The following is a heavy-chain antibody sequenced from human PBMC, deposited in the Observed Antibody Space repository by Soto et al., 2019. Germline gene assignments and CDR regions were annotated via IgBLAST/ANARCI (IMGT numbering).Heavy chain of an antibody. V-gene: IGHV4-39*01. D-gene: IGHD3-3*01. J-gene: IGHJ6*03. CDR2: IYYSGST. Sequence: SETLALTCTVSGGSISSSSYDWGWIRQPPGKGLGWIGSIYYSGSTYYNPSLKSRVTISVDTSKNQFSLKLSSVTAADTAVYYCPRQFGVVIISRYYYMDVWGKGTTVTVSS. CDR3: PRQFGVVIISRYYYMDV. CDR1: GGSISSSSYD.